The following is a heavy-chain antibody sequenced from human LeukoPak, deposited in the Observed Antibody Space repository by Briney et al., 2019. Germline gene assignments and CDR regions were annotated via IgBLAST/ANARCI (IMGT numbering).Heavy chain of an antibody. D-gene: IGHD3-9*01. J-gene: IGHJ6*02. V-gene: IGHV1-8*01. CDR2: MNPNSGNT. CDR3: ARGPTYYDILTGYPYYCYGMDV. CDR1: GYTFTSYD. Sequence: GASVKVSCKASGYTFTSYDINWVRQATGQGLEWMGWMNPNSGNTGYAQKFQGRVTMTRNTSISTAYMELSSLRSEDMAVYYCARGPTYYDILTGYPYYCYGMDVWGQGTTVTVSS.